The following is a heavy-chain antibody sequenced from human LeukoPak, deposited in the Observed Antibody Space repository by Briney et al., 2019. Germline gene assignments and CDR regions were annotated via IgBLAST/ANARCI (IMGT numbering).Heavy chain of an antibody. CDR1: AFIFSGHW. V-gene: IGHV3-48*01. CDR2: ISSSSSSI. D-gene: IGHD6-19*01. CDR3: ARLQWLQTGRDFFDY. Sequence: GGSLRLSCEGSAFIFSGHWMNWVRQAPGKGLEWVSYISSSSSSIYYADSVKGRFTISRDNAKNSLYLQMNSLRAEDTAVYYCARLQWLQTGRDFFDYWGQGTLVTVSS. J-gene: IGHJ4*02.